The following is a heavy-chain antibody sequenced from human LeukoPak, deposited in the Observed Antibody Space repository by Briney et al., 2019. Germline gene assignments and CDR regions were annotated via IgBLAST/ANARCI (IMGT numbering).Heavy chain of an antibody. V-gene: IGHV4-34*01. CDR1: GGSFSGYY. Sequence: SETLSLTCAVYGGSFSGYYWSWIRQPPGKGLEWIGEINHSGSTNYNPSLKSRVTISVDTSKNQFSLKLSSVTAADTAVYYCARDSRIYSSGWYPYWGQGTLVTVSS. CDR3: ARDSRIYSSGWYPY. J-gene: IGHJ4*02. D-gene: IGHD6-19*01. CDR2: INHSGST.